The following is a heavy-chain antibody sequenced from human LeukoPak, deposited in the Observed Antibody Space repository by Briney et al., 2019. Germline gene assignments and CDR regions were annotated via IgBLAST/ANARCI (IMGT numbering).Heavy chain of an antibody. V-gene: IGHV1-3*01. CDR3: ARVSPPRFLEWSLYY. J-gene: IGHJ4*02. D-gene: IGHD3-3*01. CDR2: INAGNGNT. CDR1: GGTFTSYA. Sequence: ASVKVSCKASGGTFTSYAMHWVRQAPGQRLEWMGWINAGNGNTKYSQKFQGRVTITRDTSASTAYMELSSLRSEDTAVYYCARVSPPRFLEWSLYYWGQGTLVTVSS.